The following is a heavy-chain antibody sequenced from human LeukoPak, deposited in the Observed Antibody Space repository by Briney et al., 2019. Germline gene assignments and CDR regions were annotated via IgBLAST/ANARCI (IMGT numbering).Heavy chain of an antibody. V-gene: IGHV4-39*01. CDR2: IHYSGNT. CDR3: ARGYYYDSSGYWHDAFDI. Sequence: SETLSLTCTVSGDSISSGTFYWGWVRQPPGKGLGWIGSIHYSGNTYYNPSLKSPVTISVDTSKNQFSLKLSSVTAADTAVYYCARGYYYDSSGYWHDAFDIWGQGTMVTVSS. J-gene: IGHJ3*02. CDR1: GDSISSGTFY. D-gene: IGHD3-22*01.